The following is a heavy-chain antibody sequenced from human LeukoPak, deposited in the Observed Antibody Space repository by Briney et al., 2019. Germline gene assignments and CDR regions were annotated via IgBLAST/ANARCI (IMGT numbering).Heavy chain of an antibody. CDR1: GGTFSSYA. Sequence: ASVKVSCKASGGTFSSYAISWVRQAPGQGLEWMGGIIPIFGTANYAQKFQGRVTITADESTSTAYMELSSLRSEDTAVYYCAGARRTAMVTKHDAFDIWGQGTMVTVSS. J-gene: IGHJ3*02. D-gene: IGHD5-18*01. V-gene: IGHV1-69*13. CDR2: IIPIFGTA. CDR3: AGARRTAMVTKHDAFDI.